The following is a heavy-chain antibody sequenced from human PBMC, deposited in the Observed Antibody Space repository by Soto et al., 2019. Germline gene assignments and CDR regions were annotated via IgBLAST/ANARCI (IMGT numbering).Heavy chain of an antibody. CDR3: ARGVAGGSRLGY. V-gene: IGHV4-34*01. Sequence: QVQLQQWGAGLLKPSETLSLTCAVYGGSFSGYYWSWIRQPPGKGLEWIGEINHSGSTNYNPSLKSRXXIXVXXSKNQFSLKLSSVTAADTAVYYCARGVAGGSRLGYWGQGTLVTVSS. CDR2: INHSGST. J-gene: IGHJ4*02. CDR1: GGSFSGYY. D-gene: IGHD3-16*01.